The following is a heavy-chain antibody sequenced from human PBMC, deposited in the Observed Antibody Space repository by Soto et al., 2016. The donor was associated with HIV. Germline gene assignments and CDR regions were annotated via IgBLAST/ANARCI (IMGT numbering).Heavy chain of an antibody. CDR2: INSDGSIT. CDR1: GFTFSRYW. D-gene: IGHD2-15*01. Sequence: EVQLVESGGGLVQPGGSLRLSCAASGFTFSRYWMHWVSQVPGKGLVWVSSINSDGSITRHADYVKGRFTISRDNAKNTIYLLMDNLRVEDSAVYYCARVRYDFDYGGNKDFDHWGQGVLVTVSS. V-gene: IGHV3-74*01. J-gene: IGHJ4*02. CDR3: ARVRYDFDYGGNKDFDH.